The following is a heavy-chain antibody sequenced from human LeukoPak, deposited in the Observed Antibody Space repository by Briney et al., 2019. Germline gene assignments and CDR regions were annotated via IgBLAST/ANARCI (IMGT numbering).Heavy chain of an antibody. CDR3: VRDNDRDNDGPNDY. J-gene: IGHJ4*02. D-gene: IGHD1-1*01. Sequence: GGSLRLSCAASGFTVSSNYMSRVRQAPGKGLEWVSGISWNSGDIRYADSVKGRFTISRDNAKNSLYLQMNSLRVEDMAFYYCVRDNDRDNDGPNDYWGQGTLVTVSS. CDR2: ISWNSGDI. CDR1: GFTVSSNY. V-gene: IGHV3-9*03.